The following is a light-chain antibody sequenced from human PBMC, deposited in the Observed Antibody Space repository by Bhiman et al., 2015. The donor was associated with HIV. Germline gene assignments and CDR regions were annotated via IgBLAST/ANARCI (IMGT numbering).Light chain of an antibody. Sequence: QSALTQPPSASGSPGQSVTISCTGTSSDIGDSDSVSWYQQRPGKAPKLMIYEVIKRPSGVPDRFSGSKSGNTASLTVSGLQAEDEADYYCSSYTISSFLVFGGGTKLTVL. CDR2: EVI. V-gene: IGLV2-8*01. J-gene: IGLJ2*01. CDR3: SSYTISSFLV. CDR1: SSDIGDSDS.